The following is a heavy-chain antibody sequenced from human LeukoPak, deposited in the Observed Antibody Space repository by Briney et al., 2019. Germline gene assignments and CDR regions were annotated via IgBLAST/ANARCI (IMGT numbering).Heavy chain of an antibody. CDR2: IKQDGSEK. CDR1: GFPFSSYW. V-gene: IGHV3-7*03. D-gene: IGHD3-16*01. CDR3: ARDGFGTGSN. Sequence: PGGSLRLSCVASGFPFSSYWMDWVRQAPGKGLEWVANIKQDGSEKNYVDSVKGRFIISRDNAKNSLYLQMNTLRADDTAVYYCARDGFGTGSNWGQGTLVTVSS. J-gene: IGHJ4*02.